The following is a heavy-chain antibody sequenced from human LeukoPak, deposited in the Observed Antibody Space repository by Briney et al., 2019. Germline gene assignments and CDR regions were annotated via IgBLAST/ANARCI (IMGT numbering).Heavy chain of an antibody. CDR1: GFTFSNYA. Sequence: GSLRLSCAGSGFTFSNYAMNWVRPAPGKGLEWVSTISGSGGNTYYGDSVKGRFTISRDNSKNTLYLQMNSLRVEDTAVYYCARDYYDSSGYPDYWGQGTLVTVSS. V-gene: IGHV3-23*01. J-gene: IGHJ4*02. CDR2: ISGSGGNT. D-gene: IGHD3-22*01. CDR3: ARDYYDSSGYPDY.